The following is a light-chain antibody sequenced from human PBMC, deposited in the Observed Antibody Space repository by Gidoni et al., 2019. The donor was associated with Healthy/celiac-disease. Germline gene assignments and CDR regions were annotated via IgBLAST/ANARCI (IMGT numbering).Light chain of an antibody. J-gene: IGKJ3*01. CDR2: DAS. CDR1: QSVSSY. Sequence: EIVLTQSPATLFLSPGERATLSCRASQSVSSYLAWYQQKPGQAPRLLIYDASNRATGIPARFSGSGSGTDFTLTISSLEPEDFAVYYCQQRSNWPFGPGTKVDIK. V-gene: IGKV3-11*01. CDR3: QQRSNWP.